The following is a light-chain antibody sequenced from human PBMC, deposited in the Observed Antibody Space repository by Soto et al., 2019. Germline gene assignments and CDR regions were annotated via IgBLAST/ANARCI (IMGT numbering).Light chain of an antibody. Sequence: QSALSQPASVSASPGQSITISCTGTSSDVGSYNLVSWYQQHPGKAPKLMTYEGFKRPSGVSNRFSGSKSGNTASLTISGLQAEDEADYYCCSCTYNATVVLGGGTKLTVL. V-gene: IGLV2-23*01. J-gene: IGLJ2*01. CDR3: CSCTYNATVV. CDR2: EGF. CDR1: SSDVGSYNL.